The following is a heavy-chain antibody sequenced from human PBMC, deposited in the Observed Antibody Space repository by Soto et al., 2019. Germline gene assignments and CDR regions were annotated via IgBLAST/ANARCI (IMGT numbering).Heavy chain of an antibody. CDR3: ARDPDDSRTPVVTIFGGVKIGMDV. J-gene: IGHJ6*02. Sequence: QVQLVQSGAEEKKPGASVKVSCKASGYTFTTYGISWVRQAPGQGLEWMGWISAYNGNTKYAQKLQGRVTMTTDTSTSTAYMELRSLRSDDTAVYYCARDPDDSRTPVVTIFGGVKIGMDVWGQGTTVTVSS. CDR1: GYTFTTYG. V-gene: IGHV1-18*01. D-gene: IGHD3-3*01. CDR2: ISAYNGNT.